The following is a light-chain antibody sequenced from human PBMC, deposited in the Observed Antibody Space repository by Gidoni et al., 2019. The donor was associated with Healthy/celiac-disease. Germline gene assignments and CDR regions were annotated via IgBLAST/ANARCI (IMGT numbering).Light chain of an antibody. CDR1: QSLLHSDGKTY. CDR2: EVS. J-gene: IGKJ5*01. V-gene: IGKV2D-29*02. CDR3: MQSIQLPPIT. Sequence: DIVMTQTPLSLSVTPGQPASISCKSSQSLLHSDGKTYLYWYLQKPGQSPQLRIYEVSNRFSGGPDRVSGSGSGTDFTLKISRVEAEDVGVYYCMQSIQLPPITFGQGTRLEIK.